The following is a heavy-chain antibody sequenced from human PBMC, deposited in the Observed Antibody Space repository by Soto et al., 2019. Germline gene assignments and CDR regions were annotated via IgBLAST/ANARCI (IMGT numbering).Heavy chain of an antibody. J-gene: IGHJ5*02. CDR2: ISTSGTT. CDR1: GASISSYF. D-gene: IGHD6-19*01. V-gene: IGHV4-4*07. Sequence: GTLSLTCTVSGASISSYFWTWIRQPAGKGLDWIGRISTSGTTNYNPSLKSRVTMSVDTSKNHFSLNLSSVTAADTAVYYCAREAGPDRWFDPWGQGTLVTVSS. CDR3: AREAGPDRWFDP.